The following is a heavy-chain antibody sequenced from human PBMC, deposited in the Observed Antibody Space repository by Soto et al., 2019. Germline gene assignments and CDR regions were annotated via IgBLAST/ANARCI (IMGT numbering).Heavy chain of an antibody. D-gene: IGHD3-16*01. V-gene: IGHV4-39*01. CDR1: GGSVSNSDYY. CDR3: ARHVTTRYGADYFDY. CDR2: IHKSGST. J-gene: IGHJ4*02. Sequence: QVQLQESGPGLVQPSETLSLTCTVSGGSVSNSDYYWGWIRQPPGTGVEWIGTIHKSGSTYYNPSHKSQVTISLDMSQYEFSLRLSSATAADTAVYYCARHVTTRYGADYFDYWGQGILVTVSS.